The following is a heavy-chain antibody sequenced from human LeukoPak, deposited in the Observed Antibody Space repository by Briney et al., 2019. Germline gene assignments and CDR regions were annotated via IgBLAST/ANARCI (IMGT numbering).Heavy chain of an antibody. D-gene: IGHD3-22*01. CDR2: IYTSGST. CDR3: ARYYYDNSGHRYFQH. V-gene: IGHV4-61*02. J-gene: IGHJ1*01. CDR1: GGSISSGSYY. Sequence: PSETLSLTCTVSGGSISSGSYYWSWIRQPAGKGLEWIGRIYTSGSTNYNPSLKSRVTISVDTSKNQFSLKLSSVTAADTAVYYCARYYYDNSGHRYFQHWGQGTLVTVSS.